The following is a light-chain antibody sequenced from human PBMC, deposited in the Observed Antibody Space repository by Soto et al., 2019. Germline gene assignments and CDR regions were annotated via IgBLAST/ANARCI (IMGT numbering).Light chain of an antibody. Sequence: EIVLTQSPGTLSLSPGERATLSCRASQSVSSSYLAWYQQKPGQAPRLLIYGASSRATGIPDRFSGSGSGTDFTLTISRLEPEDFAVYYCQHRSGWPALTFGGGTEVEIK. CDR1: QSVSSSY. CDR2: GAS. V-gene: IGKV3D-20*02. CDR3: QHRSGWPALT. J-gene: IGKJ4*01.